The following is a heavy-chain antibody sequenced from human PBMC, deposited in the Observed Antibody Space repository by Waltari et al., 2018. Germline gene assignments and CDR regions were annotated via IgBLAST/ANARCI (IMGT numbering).Heavy chain of an antibody. CDR1: GFTFGDYA. V-gene: IGHV3-49*05. J-gene: IGHJ5*02. Sequence: EVQLVESGGGLVTPGRSLRLSCAASGFTFGDYAMSWFRLAPGKGLEWVSFIRTSAYGRTTEYAASVRCRFTTSRDDSNSIAYLQMNSLKTEDTAIYYCTRRRAVNWFDPWGQGTLVTVSS. CDR3: TRRRAVNWFDP. CDR2: IRTSAYGRTT.